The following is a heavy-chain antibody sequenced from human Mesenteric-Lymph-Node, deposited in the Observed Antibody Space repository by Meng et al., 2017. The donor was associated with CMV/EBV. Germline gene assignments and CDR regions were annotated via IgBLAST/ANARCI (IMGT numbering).Heavy chain of an antibody. D-gene: IGHD1-20*01. CDR3: VRGGDNWNRDYWFDP. V-gene: IGHV3-74*01. J-gene: IGHJ5*02. CDR2: INSDGSGT. CDR1: GFTFSSYW. Sequence: GESLKISCAASGFTFSSYWMHWVRQAPGKGLVWVSRINSDGSGTYYADFVKGRFTIFRDNAKNTLYLQMNSLRAEDTAVYYCVRGGDNWNRDYWFDPWGQGTLVTVSS.